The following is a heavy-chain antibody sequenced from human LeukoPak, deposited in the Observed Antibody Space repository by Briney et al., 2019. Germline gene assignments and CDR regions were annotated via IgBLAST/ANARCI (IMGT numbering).Heavy chain of an antibody. CDR3: ARARSYCSSTSCYEIDAFDI. Sequence: TSETLSLTCTVSGGSISRGGYYWSWIRQHPGKGLEWIGYIYYSGSTYYNPSLKSRVTISVDTSKNQFSLKLSSVTAADTAVYYCARARSYCSSTSCYEIDAFDIWGQGTMVTVSS. D-gene: IGHD2-2*01. CDR2: IYYSGST. J-gene: IGHJ3*02. V-gene: IGHV4-31*03. CDR1: GGSISRGGYY.